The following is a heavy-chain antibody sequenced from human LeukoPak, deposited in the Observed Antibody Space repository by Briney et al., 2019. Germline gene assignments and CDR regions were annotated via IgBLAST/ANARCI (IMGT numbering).Heavy chain of an antibody. V-gene: IGHV3-66*01. D-gene: IGHD1-26*01. CDR1: GSIVTSNY. Sequence: PGGSLRLSCAASGSIVTSNYVSWVRQAPGKGLEWVSVIYRGGTTYYADSVKGRFTISRDNSKNTLYLQMNSLRAEDTAVYYCARDGFLVGAPGGGDYWGQGTLVTVSS. J-gene: IGHJ4*02. CDR2: IYRGGTT. CDR3: ARDGFLVGAPGGGDY.